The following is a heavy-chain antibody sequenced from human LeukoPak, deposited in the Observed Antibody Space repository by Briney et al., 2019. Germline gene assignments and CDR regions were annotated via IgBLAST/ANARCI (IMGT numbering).Heavy chain of an antibody. CDR1: GYTFTGYY. D-gene: IGHD3-10*01. CDR2: INPNSGGT. J-gene: IGHJ4*02. V-gene: IGHV1-2*06. CDR3: ARDLGTRLLWFGEDYFDY. Sequence: ASVKVSCKASGYTFTGYYMHWVRQAPGQGLEWMGRINPNSGGTNYAQKFQGRVTMTRDTSTSTAYMELSRLRSDDTAVYYCARDLGTRLLWFGEDYFDYWGQGTLVTVSS.